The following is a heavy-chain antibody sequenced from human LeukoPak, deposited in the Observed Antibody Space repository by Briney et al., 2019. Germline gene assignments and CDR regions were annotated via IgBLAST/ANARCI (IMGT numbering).Heavy chain of an antibody. CDR2: IASDGSST. V-gene: IGHV3-74*01. CDR3: ARGRPHGNDY. J-gene: IGHJ4*02. CDR1: GFTFSEFA. Sequence: GGSLRLSCAASGFTFSEFAMSWVRQAPGKGLVWVSRIASDGSSTTYADSVKGRFSISRDNAKNTLYLQMNSLRVEDTAVYYCARGRPHGNDYWGQGTLVTVSS. D-gene: IGHD4-23*01.